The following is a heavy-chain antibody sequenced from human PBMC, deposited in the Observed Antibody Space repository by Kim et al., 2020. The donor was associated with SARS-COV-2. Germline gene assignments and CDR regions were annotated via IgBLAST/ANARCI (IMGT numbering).Heavy chain of an antibody. V-gene: IGHV3-30*02. Sequence: DSGKGRFTISSDNSKTTLYLQMNSLRAEDTAVYYCAKDPNTGYSSSWYRYFDYWGQGTLVTVSS. J-gene: IGHJ4*02. D-gene: IGHD6-13*01. CDR3: AKDPNTGYSSSWYRYFDY.